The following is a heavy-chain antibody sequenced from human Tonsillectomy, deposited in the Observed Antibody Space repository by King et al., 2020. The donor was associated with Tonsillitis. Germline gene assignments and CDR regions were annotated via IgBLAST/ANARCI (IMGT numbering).Heavy chain of an antibody. Sequence: VQLVQSGAEVKKPGSSVKISCKASGGTFSSDAISWVRQAPGQGLEWMGGIIPNFATVNYAQKFQGRVTITADKSTSTAYMELTSLRSEDTAVYYCATIGDSTIIWNISYYYMYVWGKGTTVTVSS. CDR1: GGTFSSDA. CDR3: ATIGDSTIIWNISYYYMYV. CDR2: IIPNFATV. D-gene: IGHD1-1*01. V-gene: IGHV1-69*06. J-gene: IGHJ6*03.